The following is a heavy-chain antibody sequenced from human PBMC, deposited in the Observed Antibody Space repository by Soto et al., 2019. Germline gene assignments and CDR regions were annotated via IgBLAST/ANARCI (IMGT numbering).Heavy chain of an antibody. V-gene: IGHV3-30*18. Sequence: GGSLRLSCAASGFSFRSYGMHWVRQAPGKGLEWVAIISYDGSNIYYADSVKGRFTISRDNSKNTLYLQMNSLRAGDTAVYYCAKDLELSSSWPLDYWGQGT. CDR3: AKDLELSSSWPLDY. J-gene: IGHJ4*02. CDR2: ISYDGSNI. CDR1: GFSFRSYG. D-gene: IGHD6-13*01.